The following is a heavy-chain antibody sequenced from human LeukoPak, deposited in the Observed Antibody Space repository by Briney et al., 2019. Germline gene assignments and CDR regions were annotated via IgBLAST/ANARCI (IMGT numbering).Heavy chain of an antibody. CDR2: IKSKTDGETT. D-gene: IGHD2-8*01. Sequence: GGSLRLSCAASGFTFNNAWMNWVRQAPGKGLEWVGRIKSKTDGETTDCAAPVNGRFTISRDDSKNTLYLQMNSLKTEDTAVYYCARDLGYCTNGVCHTRFDYWGQGTLVAVSS. J-gene: IGHJ4*02. CDR1: GFTFNNAW. V-gene: IGHV3-15*07. CDR3: ARDLGYCTNGVCHTRFDY.